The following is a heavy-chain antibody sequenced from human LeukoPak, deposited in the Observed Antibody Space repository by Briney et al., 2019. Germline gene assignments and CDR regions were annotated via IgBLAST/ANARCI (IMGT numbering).Heavy chain of an antibody. Sequence: SETLSLTCGVYGGSFSGHYWSWIRQPPGKGLEWIGSIYYSGSTYYNPSLKSRVTISVDTSKNQFSLKLSSVTAADTAVYYCARGDYYYYYMDVWGKGTTVTVSS. V-gene: IGHV4-34*01. CDR1: GGSFSGHY. CDR2: IYYSGST. CDR3: ARGDYYYYYMDV. J-gene: IGHJ6*03.